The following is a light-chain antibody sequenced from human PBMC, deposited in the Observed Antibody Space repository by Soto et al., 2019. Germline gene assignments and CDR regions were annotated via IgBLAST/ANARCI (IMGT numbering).Light chain of an antibody. CDR3: QQFDTFFWT. V-gene: IGKV1-5*01. CDR1: QTIDNW. CDR2: DAS. J-gene: IGKJ1*01. Sequence: DIQMTQSPSTLSASVGDRVTITCRASQTIDNWLAWYQQKPGKAPKLLIYDASRLESGVPSRFSGSGSGTDFTLTITGLQPDDFATYDCQQFDTFFWTFGPGTRVEIK.